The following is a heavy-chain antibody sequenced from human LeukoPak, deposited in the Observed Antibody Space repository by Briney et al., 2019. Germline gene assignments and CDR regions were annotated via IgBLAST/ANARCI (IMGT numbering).Heavy chain of an antibody. CDR1: GYSISSGYY. CDR3: ARVAYYYYYMDV. CDR2: IYHSGST. Sequence: PSETLSLTCTVSGYSISSGYYWGWIRQPPGKGLEWIGSIYHSGSTYYNPSLKSRVTISVDTSKNQFSLKLSSVTAADTAVYYCARVAYYYYYMDVWGKGTTVTVSS. J-gene: IGHJ6*03. V-gene: IGHV4-38-2*02.